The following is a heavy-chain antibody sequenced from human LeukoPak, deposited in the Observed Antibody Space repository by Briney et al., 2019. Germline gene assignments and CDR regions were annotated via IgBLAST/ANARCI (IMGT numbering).Heavy chain of an antibody. D-gene: IGHD2-2*01. V-gene: IGHV3-30*18. J-gene: IGHJ3*02. Sequence: GGSLRLSCAASGFTFGSYGMHWVRQAPGKGLEWVAVISYDGSNKYYADSVKGRFTISRDNSKNTLYLQMNSLRAEDTAVYYCAKDLYIVVVPAAPPGAFDIWGQGTMVTVSS. CDR3: AKDLYIVVVPAAPPGAFDI. CDR1: GFTFGSYG. CDR2: ISYDGSNK.